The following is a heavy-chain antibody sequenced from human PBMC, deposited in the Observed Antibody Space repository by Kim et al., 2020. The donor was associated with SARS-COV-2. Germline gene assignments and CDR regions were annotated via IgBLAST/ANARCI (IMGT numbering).Heavy chain of an antibody. CDR2: IYYSGST. Sequence: SETLSLTCTVSGGSISSSSYYWGWIRQPPGKGLEWIGSIYYSGSTYYNPSLKSRVTISVDTSKNQFSLKLSSVTAADTAVYYCASLTPESSDEYYFDYWGQGTLVTVSS. CDR3: ASLTPESSDEYYFDY. D-gene: IGHD2-15*01. J-gene: IGHJ4*02. V-gene: IGHV4-39*01. CDR1: GGSISSSSYY.